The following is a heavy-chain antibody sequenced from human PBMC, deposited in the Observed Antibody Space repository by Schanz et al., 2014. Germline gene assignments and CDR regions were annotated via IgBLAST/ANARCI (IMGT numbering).Heavy chain of an antibody. CDR2: ISGSGGNT. Sequence: VQLVESGGGLVKPGGSLRLSCAASGFTFRGYAMSWVRQAPGRGLEWVSIISGSGGNTYYADSVRGRFTISRDNAENTLFLQMNSLRAEDTAVYYCARKVVATIGGYYDNWGQGTLXIVSS. J-gene: IGHJ4*02. D-gene: IGHD5-12*01. CDR3: ARKVVATIGGYYDN. CDR1: GFTFRGYA. V-gene: IGHV3-23*04.